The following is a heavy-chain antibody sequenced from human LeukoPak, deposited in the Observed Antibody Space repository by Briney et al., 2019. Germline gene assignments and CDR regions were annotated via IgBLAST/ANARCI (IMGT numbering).Heavy chain of an antibody. J-gene: IGHJ4*02. CDR2: ISAYNGNT. CDR3: ARNQYDYVWXXXRFDY. V-gene: IGHV1-18*01. D-gene: IGHD3-16*02. Sequence: ASVKVSCKASGYTFTSYGISWVRQAPGQGLEWMGWISAYNGNTNYAQKLQGRVTMTTDTSTSTAYMELRSLRSDDTAVYYCARNQYDYVWXXXRFDYWGQGTLVTVSS. CDR1: GYTFTSYG.